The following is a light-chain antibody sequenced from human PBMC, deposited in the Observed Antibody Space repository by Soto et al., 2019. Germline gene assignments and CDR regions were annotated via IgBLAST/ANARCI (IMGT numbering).Light chain of an antibody. Sequence: EIVMTQSPATLSVSPGERATLSCRASQSVSSNLAWYQQKPGQAPRLLIYGASTRATGIPARFSGSGSGTEFTLTISSLQSEDFALYYCQHYNNWPRTFGQGPKVEIK. V-gene: IGKV3-15*01. CDR2: GAS. J-gene: IGKJ1*01. CDR3: QHYNNWPRT. CDR1: QSVSSN.